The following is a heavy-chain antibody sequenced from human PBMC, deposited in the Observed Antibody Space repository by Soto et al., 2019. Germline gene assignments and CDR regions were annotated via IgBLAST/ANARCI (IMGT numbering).Heavy chain of an antibody. J-gene: IGHJ5*02. D-gene: IGHD2-2*01. CDR1: GGTFSSYT. Sequence: QVQLVQSGAEVKKPGSSVKVSCKASGGTFSSYTISCVRQAPGQGLEWMGRITPILGIANYAQKFQGRVTITADKSTSTAYMELSSLRSEDTAVYYCARTTLGYCSSTSCYNWFDPWGQGTLVTVSS. CDR2: ITPILGIA. CDR3: ARTTLGYCSSTSCYNWFDP. V-gene: IGHV1-69*02.